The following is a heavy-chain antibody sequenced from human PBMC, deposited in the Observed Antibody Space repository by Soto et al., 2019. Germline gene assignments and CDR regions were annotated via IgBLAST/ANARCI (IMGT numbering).Heavy chain of an antibody. D-gene: IGHD2-21*02. CDR2: IYWDDDK. CDR1: GFSLTTGGMG. V-gene: IGHV2-5*02. J-gene: IGHJ6*02. Sequence: QITLKESGPTLVQPTQTLTLTCSCSGFSLTTGGMGVGWIRQPPGKALEWLALIYWDDDKGDSPSLKSRLTNTNDTSKNEVVLTMTKMDPGDTATYYCALIYWAGGNCYRRGGFYYGMDVWGQGTTVTVS. CDR3: ALIYWAGGNCYRRGGFYYGMDV.